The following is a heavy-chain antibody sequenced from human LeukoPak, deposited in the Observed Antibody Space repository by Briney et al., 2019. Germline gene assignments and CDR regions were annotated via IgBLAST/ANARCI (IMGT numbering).Heavy chain of an antibody. CDR1: GGSFSDYY. CDR3: AQGHDYGDYLNWFDP. J-gene: IGHJ5*02. CDR2: INHSGST. V-gene: IGHV4-34*01. Sequence: SETLSRTCAVYGGSFSDYYWSWIRQPPGKGLEWIGEINHSGSTNYNPSLKSRVTISVDTSKNQFSLKLSSVTAADTAVYYCAQGHDYGDYLNWFDPWGQGTLVTVSS. D-gene: IGHD4-17*01.